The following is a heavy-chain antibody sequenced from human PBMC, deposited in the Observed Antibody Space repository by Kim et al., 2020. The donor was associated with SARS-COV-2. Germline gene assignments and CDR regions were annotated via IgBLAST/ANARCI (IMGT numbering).Heavy chain of an antibody. CDR1: GFTFSSYW. D-gene: IGHD5-12*01. J-gene: IGHJ6*02. Sequence: GGSLRLSCAASGFTFSSYWMHWVRQAPGKGLVWVSRINSDGSSTSYADSVKGRFTISRDNAKNTLYLQMNSLRAEDTAVYYCARDWEDGYNVGYYYYYGMDVWGQGTTVTVSS. CDR3: ARDWEDGYNVGYYYYYGMDV. V-gene: IGHV3-74*01. CDR2: INSDGSST.